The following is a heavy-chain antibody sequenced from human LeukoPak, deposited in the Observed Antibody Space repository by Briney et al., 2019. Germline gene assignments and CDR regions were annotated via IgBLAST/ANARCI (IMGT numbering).Heavy chain of an antibody. CDR3: ARVLGSSLLWFGELSSHVSASGASYGMDV. D-gene: IGHD3-10*01. J-gene: IGHJ6*02. CDR1: GGSISSSSYY. V-gene: IGHV4-39*07. CDR2: IYYSGST. Sequence: PSETLSLTCTVSGGSISSSSYYWGWIRQPPGKGLEWIGSIYYSGSTYYNPSLKSRVTISVDTSKNQFSLKLSSVTAADTAVYYCARVLGSSLLWFGELSSHVSASGASYGMDVWGQGTTVTVSS.